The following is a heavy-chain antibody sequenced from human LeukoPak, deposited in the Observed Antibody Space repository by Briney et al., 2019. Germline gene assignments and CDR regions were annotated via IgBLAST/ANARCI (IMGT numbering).Heavy chain of an antibody. J-gene: IGHJ4*02. D-gene: IGHD4-11*01. CDR2: IYYSGST. V-gene: IGHV4-59*01. CDR3: AREYSNWYFDY. Sequence: SETLSLTCSVSGDSMSSYYWNWIRQPPGKGLEWIGYIYYSGSTNYNPSLKSRVTISVDTSKNQFSLKLSSVTAADTAVYYCAREYSNWYFDYWGQGTLVTVSS. CDR1: GDSMSSYY.